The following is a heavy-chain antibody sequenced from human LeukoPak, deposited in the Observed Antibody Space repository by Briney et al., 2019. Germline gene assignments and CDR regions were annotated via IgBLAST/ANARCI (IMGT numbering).Heavy chain of an antibody. CDR3: ARPIQDHCSSTSCYLWAFDI. CDR2: IIPIFGTA. Sequence: GSSVKVSCKASGGTFSSYAISWVRQAPGQGLEWMGGIIPIFGTANYAQKFQGRVTITTDESTSTAYMELSSLRSEDTAVYYCARPIQDHCSSTSCYLWAFDIWGQGTMVTVS. V-gene: IGHV1-69*05. J-gene: IGHJ3*02. D-gene: IGHD2-2*01. CDR1: GGTFSSYA.